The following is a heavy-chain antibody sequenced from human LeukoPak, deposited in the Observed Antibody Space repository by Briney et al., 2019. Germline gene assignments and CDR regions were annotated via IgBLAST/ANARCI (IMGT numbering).Heavy chain of an antibody. V-gene: IGHV3-21*04. CDR2: ISSSSSYI. J-gene: IGHJ3*02. Sequence: GGSLRLSCAASGFTFSSYSMNWVRQAPGKGLEWVSSISSSSSYIYYADSVKGRFTISRDNSKNTLYLQMNSLRAEDTAVYYCAKDLARGTTVTIPAYAFDIWGQGTMVTVSS. CDR1: GFTFSSYS. CDR3: AKDLARGTTVTIPAYAFDI. D-gene: IGHD4-17*01.